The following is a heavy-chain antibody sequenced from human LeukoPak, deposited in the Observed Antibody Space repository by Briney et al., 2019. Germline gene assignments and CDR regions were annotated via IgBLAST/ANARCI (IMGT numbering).Heavy chain of an antibody. CDR3: TRDSDRSSSAFDI. J-gene: IGHJ3*02. V-gene: IGHV3-49*04. CDR2: IRSKAYGGTT. CDR1: GFTFSSYW. Sequence: PGGSLRLSCAASGFTFSSYWMSWVRQAPGKGLEWVGFIRSKAYGGTTEYAASVKGRFTISRDDSKSIAYLQMNSLKTEDTAVYYCTRDSDRSSSAFDIWGQGTMVTVSS. D-gene: IGHD6-13*01.